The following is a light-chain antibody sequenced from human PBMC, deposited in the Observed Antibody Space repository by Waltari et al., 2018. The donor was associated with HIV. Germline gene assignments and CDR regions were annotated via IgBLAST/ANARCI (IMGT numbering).Light chain of an antibody. CDR3: QTWANGIQV. CDR2: LNSDGSH. V-gene: IGLV4-69*01. J-gene: IGLJ2*01. Sequence: QLVLTQSPSASASLGASVKLTCTLSSGHSNYAIAWHQQQPEKGPRFLMKLNSDGSHRKGDGIPVRFSGSSSGAERYLTISSLQSEDEATYYCQTWANGIQVFGGGTKLTVL. CDR1: SGHSNYA.